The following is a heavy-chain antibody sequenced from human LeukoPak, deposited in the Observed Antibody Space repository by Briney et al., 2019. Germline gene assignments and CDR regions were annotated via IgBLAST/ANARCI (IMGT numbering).Heavy chain of an antibody. CDR2: ISSNGGST. CDR1: GFTFSSDA. D-gene: IGHD3-3*01. V-gene: IGHV3-64*01. Sequence: GGSLRLSCAASGFTFSSDAMHWVHQAPGEGVEYASAISSNGGSTYYANSVKGRFTISRDNSKNTLYLQMGSLRAEDMAVYYCARESGRGQFDPWGQGTLVTVSS. J-gene: IGHJ5*02. CDR3: ARESGRGQFDP.